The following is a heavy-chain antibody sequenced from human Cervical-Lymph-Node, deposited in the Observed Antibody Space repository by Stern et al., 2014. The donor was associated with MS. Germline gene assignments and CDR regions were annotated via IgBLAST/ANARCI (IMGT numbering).Heavy chain of an antibody. D-gene: IGHD6-13*01. J-gene: IGHJ5*02. CDR3: ALSSETSDRWYSLGYDL. V-gene: IGHV1-69*01. Sequence: VQLGESGAEVTTPGSSVKVSCKASGGTFSKFPSSWVRQAPGHGLEWMGGIFPVFGTPTYAQEFRGRVTMTADVSTSTVYMELSSLRSDDTAVYYCALSSETSDRWYSLGYDLWGQGTLVTVSS. CDR1: GGTFSKFP. CDR2: IFPVFGTP.